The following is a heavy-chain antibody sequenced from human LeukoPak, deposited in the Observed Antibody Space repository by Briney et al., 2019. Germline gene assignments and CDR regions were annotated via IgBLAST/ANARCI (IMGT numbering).Heavy chain of an antibody. D-gene: IGHD3-16*01. Sequence: SETLSLTCTVSGGSISSSSYYWGWIRQPPGKGLEWIGSIYYSGSTYYNPSLKSRVTISVDTSKNQFSLKLSSVTAADTAVYYCARATPVGGVRFDYWGQGTLVTVSS. V-gene: IGHV4-39*07. CDR2: IYYSGST. J-gene: IGHJ4*02. CDR1: GGSISSSSYY. CDR3: ARATPVGGVRFDY.